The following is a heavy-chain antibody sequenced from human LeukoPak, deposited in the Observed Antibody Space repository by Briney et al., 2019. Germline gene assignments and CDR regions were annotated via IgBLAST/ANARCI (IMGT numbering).Heavy chain of an antibody. CDR2: IDRSGNTE. CDR1: GFAFSDYY. V-gene: IGHV3-11*01. Sequence: PGGSLRLSCAASGFAFSDYYMSWIRQAPGQGLEWISYIDRSGNTEYYADSVKGRLTISRDNAKNSLLLQVNSLRAEDTAVYYCAREFSYGTDWGQGTLVIVSS. D-gene: IGHD5-18*01. J-gene: IGHJ4*02. CDR3: AREFSYGTD.